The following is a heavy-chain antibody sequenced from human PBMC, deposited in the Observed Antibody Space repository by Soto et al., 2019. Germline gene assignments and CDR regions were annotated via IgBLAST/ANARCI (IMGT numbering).Heavy chain of an antibody. CDR3: ARRGYDYIWGSYRYYWFDP. Sequence: SETLSLTCTVSGGSISSSSYYWGWIRQPPGKGLEWIGSIYYSGSTYYNPSLKSRVTISVDTSKNQFSLKLSPVTAADTAVYYCARRGYDYIWGSYRYYWFDPWGQGTLVTVSS. D-gene: IGHD3-16*02. J-gene: IGHJ5*02. V-gene: IGHV4-39*01. CDR2: IYYSGST. CDR1: GGSISSSSYY.